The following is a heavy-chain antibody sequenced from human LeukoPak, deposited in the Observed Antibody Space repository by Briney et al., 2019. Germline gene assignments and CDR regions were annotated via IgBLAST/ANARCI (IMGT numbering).Heavy chain of an antibody. CDR1: GFSLRAYD. J-gene: IGHJ3*02. V-gene: IGHV3-23*01. CDR3: AMRDRGYGLDI. Sequence: GGSLRLSCAASGFSLRAYDLIWVRQAPGKGLDWVSIINGGGDIMMYEDSVKGRFTITRSNVKNTFYLQMHSLRVEDMAVYYCAMRDRGYGLDIWGQGTMVTVSS. CDR2: INGGGDIM. D-gene: IGHD3-10*01.